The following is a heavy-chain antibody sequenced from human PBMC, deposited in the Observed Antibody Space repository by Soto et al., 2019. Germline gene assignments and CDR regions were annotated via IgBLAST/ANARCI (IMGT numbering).Heavy chain of an antibody. CDR3: AREGRPYCSGGSCYPDYYYYYMDV. CDR1: GFTFSSHS. CDR2: ISSSSSYI. V-gene: IGHV3-21*01. J-gene: IGHJ6*03. D-gene: IGHD2-15*01. Sequence: PGGSLRLSCAASGFTFSSHSMNWVRQAPGKGLEWVSSISSSSSYIYYADSVKGRFTISRDNAKSSLYLQMNSLRAEDTAVYYCAREGRPYCSGGSCYPDYYYYYMDVRGKGTTVTVSS.